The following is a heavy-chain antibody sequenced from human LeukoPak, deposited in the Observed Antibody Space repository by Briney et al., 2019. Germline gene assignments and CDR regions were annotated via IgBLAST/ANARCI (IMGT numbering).Heavy chain of an antibody. J-gene: IGHJ1*01. CDR3: ARGLGGPYGGKLQYFQH. CDR1: GFTFSSYW. D-gene: IGHD4-23*01. V-gene: IGHV3-7*01. Sequence: PGGSLRLSCAASGFTFSSYWMSWVRQAPGKGLEWVANIKQDGSEKYYVDSVKGRFTISRDNAKNSLYLQMNSLRAEDTAVYYCARGLGGPYGGKLQYFQHWGQGTLVTVSS. CDR2: IKQDGSEK.